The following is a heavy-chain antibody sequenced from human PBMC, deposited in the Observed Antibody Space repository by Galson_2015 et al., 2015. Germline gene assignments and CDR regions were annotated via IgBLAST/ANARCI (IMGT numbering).Heavy chain of an antibody. Sequence: SLRLSCAASGFTFSSYAMSWVRQAPGKGLEWVSAISGSGGSTYYADSVKGRFTISRDNSKNTLYLQMNSLRAEDTAVYYCAKDSAWFGESLHWGQGTLVTVSS. CDR3: AKDSAWFGESLH. D-gene: IGHD3-10*01. J-gene: IGHJ4*02. CDR1: GFTFSSYA. CDR2: ISGSGGST. V-gene: IGHV3-23*01.